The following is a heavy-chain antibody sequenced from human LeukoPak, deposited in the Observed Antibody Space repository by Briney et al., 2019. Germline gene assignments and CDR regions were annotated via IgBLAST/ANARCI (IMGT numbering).Heavy chain of an antibody. CDR3: ARATITMVRGVIKYYFDY. CDR2: INHSGST. J-gene: IGHJ4*02. D-gene: IGHD3-10*01. CDR1: GGSFSGYY. Sequence: SETLSLTCDVSGGSFSGYYWSWIRQPPGKVLEWIGEINHSGSTTYNPQLKRRGTISVETSKTQFSLKLITRTAADTAGYYCARATITMVRGVIKYYFDYWGQGTLVTVSS. V-gene: IGHV4-34*01.